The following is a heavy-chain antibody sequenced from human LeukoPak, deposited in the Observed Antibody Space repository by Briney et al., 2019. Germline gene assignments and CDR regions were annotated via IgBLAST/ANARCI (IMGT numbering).Heavy chain of an antibody. D-gene: IGHD1-20*01. V-gene: IGHV3-74*01. CDR3: ARKSSITGTHFDY. CDR1: GFTFSSYW. J-gene: IGHJ4*02. Sequence: GGSLRLSCAASGFTFSSYWMHWVRQAPGKGLVWVSRINSDGSSTSYADSVKGRFTISRDNAKNSLYLQMNSLRAEDTALYYCARKSSITGTHFDYWGQGTLVTVSS. CDR2: INSDGSST.